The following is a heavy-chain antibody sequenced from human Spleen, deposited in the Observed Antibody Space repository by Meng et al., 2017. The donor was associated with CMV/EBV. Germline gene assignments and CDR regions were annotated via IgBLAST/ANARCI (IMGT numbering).Heavy chain of an antibody. D-gene: IGHD2-2*01. CDR3: ARRHCSRTSCYLSFSY. V-gene: IGHV3-7*01. CDR2: IKQDGSEK. Sequence: GRSLRLSCAASGFTFSSYWMSWVRQAPGKGLEWVANIKQDGSEKYYVDSVKGRFTISRDNAKNSLYLQMNSLRAEDTAVYYCARRHCSRTSCYLSFSYWGQGTLVTVSS. CDR1: GFTFSSYW. J-gene: IGHJ4*02.